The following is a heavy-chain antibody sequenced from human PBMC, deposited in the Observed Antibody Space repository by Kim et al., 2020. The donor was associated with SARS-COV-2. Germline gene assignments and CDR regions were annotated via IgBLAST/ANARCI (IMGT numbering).Heavy chain of an antibody. J-gene: IGHJ6*02. V-gene: IGHV3-33*01. CDR1: GFTFSSYG. CDR2: IWYDGSNK. CDR3: ARDGKNVRGGRYYYGMDV. D-gene: IGHD2-15*01. Sequence: GGSLRLSCAASGFTFSSYGMHWVRQAPGKGLEWVAVIWYDGSNKYYADSVKGRFTISRDNSKNTLYLQMNSLRAEDTAVYYCARDGKNVRGGRYYYGMDVWGQGTTVTVSS.